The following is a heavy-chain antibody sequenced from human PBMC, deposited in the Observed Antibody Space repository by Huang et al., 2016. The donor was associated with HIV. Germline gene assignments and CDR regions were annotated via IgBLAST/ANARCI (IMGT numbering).Heavy chain of an antibody. J-gene: IGHJ4*02. V-gene: IGHV4-34*01. Sequence: QVQLQQWGAGLLKPSETLSLTCAVYGGSFSGYYWSWIRRPPGKGLEWIGEINHSRSTNYNPSLKSRVTRSVDTSKNQFSLKLGSVTAADTAVYYCARILMYYNSSGYGFDYWGQGTLVTVSS. CDR2: INHSRST. CDR1: GGSFSGYY. D-gene: IGHD3-22*01. CDR3: ARILMYYNSSGYGFDY.